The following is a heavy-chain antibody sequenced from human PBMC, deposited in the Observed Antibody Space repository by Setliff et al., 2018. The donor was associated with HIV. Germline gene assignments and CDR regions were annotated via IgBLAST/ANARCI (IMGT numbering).Heavy chain of an antibody. J-gene: IGHJ4*02. CDR2: IYTSGST. V-gene: IGHV4-61*02. Sequence: SETLSLTCTVSGGSINSGSYYWSWIRQPAGKGLEWIGRIYTSGSTNYNPSLKSRVTISVDTSKNQFSLKLSSVTAADTAVYYCAFSKQMATMAFDYWGQGALVTVSS. D-gene: IGHD5-12*01. CDR1: GGSINSGSYY. CDR3: AFSKQMATMAFDY.